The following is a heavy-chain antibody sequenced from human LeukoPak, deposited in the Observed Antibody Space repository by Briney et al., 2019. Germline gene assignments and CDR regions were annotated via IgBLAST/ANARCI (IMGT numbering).Heavy chain of an antibody. CDR1: GYSFTSYW. V-gene: IGHV5-51*01. J-gene: IGHJ4*02. Sequence: GESLKISCKGSGYSFTSYWIAWVRQMPGKGLEWMGIIYPGNSDTKYSPSFQGQVTISADKSISTAYLQWSSLKASDTAMYYCARRYTIFRVVTIDYWGQGTLVTVSS. CDR3: ARRYTIFRVVTIDY. D-gene: IGHD3-3*01. CDR2: IYPGNSDT.